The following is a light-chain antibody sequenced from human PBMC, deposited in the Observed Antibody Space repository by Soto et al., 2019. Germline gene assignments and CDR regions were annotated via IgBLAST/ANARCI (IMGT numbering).Light chain of an antibody. CDR3: QQYVSVPLT. V-gene: IGKV3-20*01. CDR1: QSVGTY. J-gene: IGKJ4*01. Sequence: EIVLTQSPGTLSLSPGERATLSCRASQSVGTYLAWYRQQPGQAPRLLIYAASSRPTGIPDRFSGSGSGTDFTLTISRLEPEDFAVYHCQQYVSVPLTFGGGTKVEIK. CDR2: AAS.